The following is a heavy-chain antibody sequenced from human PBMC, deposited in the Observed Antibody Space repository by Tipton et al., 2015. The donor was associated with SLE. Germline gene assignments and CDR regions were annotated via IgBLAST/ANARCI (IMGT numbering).Heavy chain of an antibody. CDR1: GGSISSGGYY. V-gene: IGHV4-61*08. J-gene: IGHJ5*02. CDR2: IYYSGST. D-gene: IGHD5-12*01. Sequence: TLSLTCTVSGGSISSGGYYWSWIRQPPGKGLEWIGYIYYSGSTNYNPSLQSRVTIPVDTSKNQFSLKLSSVTAADTAVYYCARSPHGVVATIDNWFDPWGQGTLVTVSS. CDR3: ARSPHGVVATIDNWFDP.